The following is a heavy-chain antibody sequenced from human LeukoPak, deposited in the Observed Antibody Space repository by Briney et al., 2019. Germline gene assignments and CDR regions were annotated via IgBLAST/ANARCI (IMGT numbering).Heavy chain of an antibody. Sequence: GGSLRLSCAASGFTFPNYGMNWVRQAPGKGLEWVSTISGSGGSMYYADSVKGRFTMSRDNSKNSLYLQMNSLRAEDTAVYYCAELGITMIGGVWGKGPTVTISS. D-gene: IGHD3-10*02. CDR1: GFTFPNYG. V-gene: IGHV3-23*01. CDR3: AELGITMIGGV. CDR2: ISGSGGSM. J-gene: IGHJ6*04.